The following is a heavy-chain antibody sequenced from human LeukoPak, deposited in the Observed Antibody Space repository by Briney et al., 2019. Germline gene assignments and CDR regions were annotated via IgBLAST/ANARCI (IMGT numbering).Heavy chain of an antibody. CDR2: ISGSGGAT. CDR3: AKAMTTVTTGDY. J-gene: IGHJ4*02. Sequence: GGSLRLSCAASGLTFSSYAMSWVRQAPGKGLEWVSAISGSGGATNYADSVKGRFTISRDNSKNTLYVQMNSLRAEDMAVYYCAKAMTTVTTGDYWGQGALVIVSS. D-gene: IGHD4-17*01. CDR1: GLTFSSYA. V-gene: IGHV3-23*01.